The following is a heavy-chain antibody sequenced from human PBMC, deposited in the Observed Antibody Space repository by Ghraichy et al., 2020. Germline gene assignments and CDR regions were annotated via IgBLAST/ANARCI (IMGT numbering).Heavy chain of an antibody. CDR1: GFTFSSCA. Sequence: GGSLRLSCAASGFTFSSCAMSWVRQAPGKGLEWVSAISDSGGTTYYADSVKGRFTISRDNSKNTLYLQMNSLRAEDTAVYYCAKEFGELFLYYFDYWGQGTLVTVSS. J-gene: IGHJ4*02. V-gene: IGHV3-23*01. CDR2: ISDSGGTT. CDR3: AKEFGELFLYYFDY. D-gene: IGHD3-10*01.